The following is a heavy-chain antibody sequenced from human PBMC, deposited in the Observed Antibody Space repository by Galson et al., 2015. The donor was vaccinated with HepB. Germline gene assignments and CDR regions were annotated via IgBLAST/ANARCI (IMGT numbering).Heavy chain of an antibody. D-gene: IGHD5-12*01. V-gene: IGHV3-30-3*01. CDR1: GFTFSSYA. CDR2: ISYDGSNK. Sequence: SLRLSCAASGFTFSSYAMHWVRQAPGKGLEWVAVISYDGSNKYYADSVKGRFTISRDNSKNTLYLQMNSLRAEDTAVYYCARDSTLDIVATNDLDYWGQGTLVTVSS. CDR3: ARDSTLDIVATNDLDY. J-gene: IGHJ4*02.